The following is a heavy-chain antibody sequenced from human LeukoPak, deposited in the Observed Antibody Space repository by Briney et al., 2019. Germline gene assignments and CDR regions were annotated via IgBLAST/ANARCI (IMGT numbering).Heavy chain of an antibody. V-gene: IGHV4-59*01. CDR3: ASRDYSGRHFDY. D-gene: IGHD4-23*01. J-gene: IGHJ4*02. Sequence: SETLSLTCTVSGGSIGIYYWSWIRQPPGKGLEWIGYMYYSGSTNYNPSLKSRVTISVDTSKNQFSLKLSSVTAADTAMYYCASRDYSGRHFDYWGQGTLVTVSS. CDR1: GGSIGIYY. CDR2: MYYSGST.